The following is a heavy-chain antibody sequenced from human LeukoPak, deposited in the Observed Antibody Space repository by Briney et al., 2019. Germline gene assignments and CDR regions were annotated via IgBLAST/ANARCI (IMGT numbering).Heavy chain of an antibody. CDR2: INSDGSST. D-gene: IGHD5-12*01. CDR3: ARASGYSGSRRWFDP. CDR1: GFTFSSYS. J-gene: IGHJ5*02. V-gene: IGHV3-74*01. Sequence: PGGSLRLSCAASGFTFSSYSMHWVRQAPGKGLVWVSCINSDGSSTSYADSVKGRFTISRDNAKNTLYLQMNSLRAEDTAVYYCARASGYSGSRRWFDPWGQGTLVTVSS.